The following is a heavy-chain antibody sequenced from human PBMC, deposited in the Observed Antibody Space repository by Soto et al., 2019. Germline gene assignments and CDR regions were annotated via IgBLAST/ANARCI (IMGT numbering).Heavy chain of an antibody. CDR1: GGTFSSYA. V-gene: IGHV1-69*13. CDR3: ARAFGGFWSANGAFDI. D-gene: IGHD3-3*01. CDR2: IIPIFGTA. J-gene: IGHJ3*02. Sequence: GASVKVSCKASGGTFSSYAISWVRQAPGQGLEWMGGIIPIFGTANYAQKFQGRVTITADESTSTAYMELSSLRSEDTAVYYCARAFGGFWSANGAFDIWGQGTMVTVSS.